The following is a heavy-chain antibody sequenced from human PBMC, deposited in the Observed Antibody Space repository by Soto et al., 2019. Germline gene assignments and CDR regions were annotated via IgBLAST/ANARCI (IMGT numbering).Heavy chain of an antibody. J-gene: IGHJ6*02. Sequence: GSRRLSCXDSGLLFSTYAMHRVRQAPGKGLEWVASISNDGLNTHYAESVKGRFTISRDNSKDTLYLQMNSLRVEDTAVYFCAKEDSGYAYYYYGMDVWGQGTTVTVSS. D-gene: IGHD5-12*01. CDR1: GLLFSTYA. CDR2: ISNDGLNT. V-gene: IGHV3-30*18. CDR3: AKEDSGYAYYYYGMDV.